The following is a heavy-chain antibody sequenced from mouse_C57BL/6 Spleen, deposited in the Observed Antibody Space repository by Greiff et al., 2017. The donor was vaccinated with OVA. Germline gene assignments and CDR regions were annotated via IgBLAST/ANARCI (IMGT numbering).Heavy chain of an antibody. CDR1: GYTFTSYW. J-gene: IGHJ4*01. V-gene: IGHV1-69*01. Sequence: QVQLKQPGAELVMPGASVKLSCKASGYTFTSYWMHWVKQRPGQGLEWIGEIDPSDSYTNYNQKFKGKSTLTVDKSSSTAYMQLSSLTSEDSAVYYCARADSSGDYAMDYWGQGTSVTVSS. CDR3: ARADSSGDYAMDY. D-gene: IGHD3-2*02. CDR2: IDPSDSYT.